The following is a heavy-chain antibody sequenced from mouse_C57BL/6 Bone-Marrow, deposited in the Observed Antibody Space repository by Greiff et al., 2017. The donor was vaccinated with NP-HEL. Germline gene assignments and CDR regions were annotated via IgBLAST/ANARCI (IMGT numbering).Heavy chain of an antibody. CDR3: ARGEIMGSSDNYSMDY. CDR1: GYAFSSYW. V-gene: IGHV1-80*01. J-gene: IGHJ4*01. CDR2: RYPGDGDT. D-gene: IGHD1-1*01. Sequence: QVQLQQSGAELVKPGASVKISCKASGYAFSSYWMNWVKQRPGKGLEWIGQRYPGDGDTNYNGKFKGKATLTADKYSSTAYMQLSSLTSEASAVYFCARGEIMGSSDNYSMDYWGQGTSVTVSS.